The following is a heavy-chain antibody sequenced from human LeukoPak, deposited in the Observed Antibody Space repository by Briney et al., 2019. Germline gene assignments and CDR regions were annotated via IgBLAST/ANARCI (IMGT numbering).Heavy chain of an antibody. D-gene: IGHD3-10*01. CDR1: GGSISSYY. Sequence: SETLSLTCTVSGGSISSYYWSWIRQPAGKGLEWIGRIYISGSTNYNASLKSRVTMSVDTAKNQFSLKLSSVTAADTAVYYCARDPFGPQSYGSGGLTFDYWGQGTLVTVSS. V-gene: IGHV4-4*07. CDR2: IYISGST. CDR3: ARDPFGPQSYGSGGLTFDY. J-gene: IGHJ4*02.